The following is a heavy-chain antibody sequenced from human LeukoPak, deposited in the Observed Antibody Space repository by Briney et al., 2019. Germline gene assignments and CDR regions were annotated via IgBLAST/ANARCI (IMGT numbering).Heavy chain of an antibody. CDR3: AKNGDLRSYWYFDL. V-gene: IGHV3-30*18. Sequence: QTGGSLRLSCAASGFTFSSYGMHWVRQAPGKGLEWVAVISYDGSNKYYADSVKGRFTISRDNSKNTLYLQMNSLRAEDTAVYYCAKNGDLRSYWYFDLWGRGTLVTVSS. D-gene: IGHD7-27*01. J-gene: IGHJ2*01. CDR2: ISYDGSNK. CDR1: GFTFSSYG.